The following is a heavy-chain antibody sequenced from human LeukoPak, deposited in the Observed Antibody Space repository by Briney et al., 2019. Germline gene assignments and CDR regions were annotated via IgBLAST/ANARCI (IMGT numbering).Heavy chain of an antibody. CDR2: ISSSSYI. Sequence: GGSLRLSCAPSGFTFSSYSMNWVRQAPGKGLEWVSSISSSSYIYYADSVKGRFTISRDNAKNSLYLQMNSLRADDTAVYYCAREAGATRYGMDVWGQGTTVTVSS. D-gene: IGHD1-26*01. J-gene: IGHJ6*02. CDR3: AREAGATRYGMDV. CDR1: GFTFSSYS. V-gene: IGHV3-21*04.